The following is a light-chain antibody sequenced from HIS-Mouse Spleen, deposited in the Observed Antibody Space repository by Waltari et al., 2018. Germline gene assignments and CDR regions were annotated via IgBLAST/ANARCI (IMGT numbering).Light chain of an antibody. CDR1: SSDVGSYNL. V-gene: IGLV2-23*01. Sequence: QSALTQPASVSGSPGQSITISCTGTSSDVGSYNLVSWYQQHPGKAPKLMIYGGSKRPSGVYKRFSGSKSGNTASLTISGLQAEDEADYYCCSYAGSSNVVFGGGTKLTVL. J-gene: IGLJ2*01. CDR2: GGS. CDR3: CSYAGSSNVV.